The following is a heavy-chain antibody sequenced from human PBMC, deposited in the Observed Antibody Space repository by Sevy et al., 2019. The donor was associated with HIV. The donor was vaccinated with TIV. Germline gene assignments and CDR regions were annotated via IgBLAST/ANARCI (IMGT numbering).Heavy chain of an antibody. CDR1: GEPFSGYY. J-gene: IGHJ4*02. D-gene: IGHD6-13*01. Sequence: SETLSLTCTVHGEPFSGYYWSWIRQPPGKGLEWIGEINHSGITHYNPSLKSRVTVSVDTSKNHFSLKLSSVTAADTAVYYCVRQDLATAALRPYWGQGSLVTVSS. V-gene: IGHV4-34*01. CDR3: VRQDLATAALRPY. CDR2: INHSGIT.